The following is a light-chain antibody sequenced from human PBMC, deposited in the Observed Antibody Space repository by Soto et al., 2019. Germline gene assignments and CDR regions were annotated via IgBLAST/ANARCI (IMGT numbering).Light chain of an antibody. V-gene: IGKV3-20*01. CDR2: GAS. CDR3: QQYNSYSVA. Sequence: SPSKGTVASFPWERAPLSSMALQSVSSSYLACYQQKTRRAPPQLMYGASSRSNSRPERRISSSACGTDSPIIIRRVQPDDFANYYCQQYNSYSVAFGRGTKVDIK. J-gene: IGKJ4*01. CDR1: QSVSSSY.